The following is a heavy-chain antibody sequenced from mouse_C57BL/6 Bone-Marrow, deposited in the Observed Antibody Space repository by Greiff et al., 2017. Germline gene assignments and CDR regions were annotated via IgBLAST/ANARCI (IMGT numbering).Heavy chain of an antibody. V-gene: IGHV1-81*01. Sequence: VQLQQSGAELARPGASVKLSCKASGYTFTSYGISWVKQRTGQGLEWIGEIYPRSGNTYYNEKFKGKATLTADKSSSTAYMQLNSLTSEDSAVXFCARRTGYYFDYWGQGTTLTVSS. J-gene: IGHJ2*01. D-gene: IGHD4-1*01. CDR2: IYPRSGNT. CDR1: GYTFTSYG. CDR3: ARRTGYYFDY.